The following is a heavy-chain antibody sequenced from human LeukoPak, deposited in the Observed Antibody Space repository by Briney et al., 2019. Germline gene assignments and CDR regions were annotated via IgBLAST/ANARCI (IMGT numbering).Heavy chain of an antibody. J-gene: IGHJ4*02. CDR1: GYTFTGYY. Sequence: ASVKVSCKASGYTFTGYYMHWLRQAPGQGLEWMGRINPNSGGTNYAQKFQGRVTMTRDTSISTAYMELSRLRSDDTAVYYCARDHIVGATTDLDYWGQGTLATVSS. D-gene: IGHD1-26*01. V-gene: IGHV1-2*06. CDR2: INPNSGGT. CDR3: ARDHIVGATTDLDY.